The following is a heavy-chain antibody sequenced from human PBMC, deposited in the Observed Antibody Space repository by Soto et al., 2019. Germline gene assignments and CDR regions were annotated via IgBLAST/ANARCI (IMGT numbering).Heavy chain of an antibody. Sequence: SETLSLTCSVSSGSISTYYWSWIRQPPGKGLEWIGFISHSGGTKYNPSLKSRVSMSEDTPKDQFSLRLSSVTAADTAVYYCAGGLGRLQFPGFDYWGKGILVTVS. CDR3: AGGLGRLQFPGFDY. D-gene: IGHD4-4*01. CDR2: ISHSGGT. V-gene: IGHV4-59*01. CDR1: SGSISTYY. J-gene: IGHJ4*02.